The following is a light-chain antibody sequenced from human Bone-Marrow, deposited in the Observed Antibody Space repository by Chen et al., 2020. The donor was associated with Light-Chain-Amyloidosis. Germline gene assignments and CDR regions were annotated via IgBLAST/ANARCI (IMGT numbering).Light chain of an antibody. J-gene: IGLJ3*02. CDR2: DVS. Sequence: QSALTQPASVSGSPGQSITISCTGTSSDVGGYNYVSWYQQHPGKAPKLMIYDVSHRPSWISNRFSGSKSGNTASLTISGLQAEDEGDYYCTSYTGGSTLWVFGGGTKLTVL. V-gene: IGLV2-14*03. CDR1: SSDVGGYNY. CDR3: TSYTGGSTLWV.